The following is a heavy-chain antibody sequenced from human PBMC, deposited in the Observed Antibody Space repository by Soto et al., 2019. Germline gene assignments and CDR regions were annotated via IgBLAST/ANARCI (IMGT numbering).Heavy chain of an antibody. CDR2: ISGSGGST. Sequence: GGSLRLSCAASGFTFSRYAMSWVRQAPGKGLEWVSTISGSGGSTYYADSVKGRFTISRDNSKNTLYLQMNSLRAEDTAVYYCAKGTYDFWIPDAFDIWGQGTMVTVSS. CDR3: AKGTYDFWIPDAFDI. CDR1: GFTFSRYA. D-gene: IGHD3-3*01. J-gene: IGHJ3*02. V-gene: IGHV3-23*01.